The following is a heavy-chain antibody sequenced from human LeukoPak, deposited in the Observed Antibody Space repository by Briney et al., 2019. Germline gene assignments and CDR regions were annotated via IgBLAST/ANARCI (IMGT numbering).Heavy chain of an antibody. CDR2: ISSSSSTI. CDR1: GFTFSSYS. V-gene: IGHV3-48*02. Sequence: GGSLRLSCAASGFTFSSYSMNWVRQAPGKGLEWVSYISSSSSTIYYADPVKGRFTISRDNAKNSLYLQMNSLRDEDTAVYYCARDHYDILTGYYADAFDIWGQGTMVTASS. J-gene: IGHJ3*02. D-gene: IGHD3-9*01. CDR3: ARDHYDILTGYYADAFDI.